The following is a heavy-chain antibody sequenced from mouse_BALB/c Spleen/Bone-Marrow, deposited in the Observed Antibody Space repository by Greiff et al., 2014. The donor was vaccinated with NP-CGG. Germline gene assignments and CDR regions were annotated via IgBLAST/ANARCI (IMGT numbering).Heavy chain of an antibody. V-gene: IGHV6-6*02. CDR2: IRLISNNYAP. J-gene: IGHJ4*01. CDR3: TRDWDDAMDY. D-gene: IGHD4-1*01. CDR1: GFTFSGYW. Sequence: EVMLVESGGGLVQPGGSMKLSCVASGFTFSGYWMNWVRQSPEKGLEWIAEIRLISNNYAPHYAESVKGRFTTSRDDSKSSVYLQMNNLRAEDTGIYYCTRDWDDAMDYWGQGTSVTVSS.